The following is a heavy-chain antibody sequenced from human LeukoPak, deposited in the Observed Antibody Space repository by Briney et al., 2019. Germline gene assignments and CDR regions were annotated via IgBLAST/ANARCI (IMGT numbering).Heavy chain of an antibody. J-gene: IGHJ4*02. CDR1: GGTFSSYA. CDR3: ARDSGYSGYDHIRGDY. D-gene: IGHD5-12*01. V-gene: IGHV1-69*06. Sequence: ASVKVSCKASGGTFSSYAISWVRQAPGQGLEWMGGIIPIFGTANYAQKFQGRVTITADKSTSTAYMELSSLRSEDTAVYYCARDSGYSGYDHIRGDYWGQGTLVTVSS. CDR2: IIPIFGTA.